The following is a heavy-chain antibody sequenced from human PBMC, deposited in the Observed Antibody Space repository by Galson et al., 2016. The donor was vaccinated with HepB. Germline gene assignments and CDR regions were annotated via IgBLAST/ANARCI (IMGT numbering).Heavy chain of an antibody. D-gene: IGHD4-23*01. Sequence: SLRLSCAGSGFTFASYGMNWVRQAPGKGLEWVSYITSSGGAIYYTDSVKGRFTISRDNAKNSLYLQMNSLRAEDTAVYYCARAGVGTRASFDLWGQGTLVAVSS. CDR2: ITSSGGAI. V-gene: IGHV3-48*01. J-gene: IGHJ4*02. CDR3: ARAGVGTRASFDL. CDR1: GFTFASYG.